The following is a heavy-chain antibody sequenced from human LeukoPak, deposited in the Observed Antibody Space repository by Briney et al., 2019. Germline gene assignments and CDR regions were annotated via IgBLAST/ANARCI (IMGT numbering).Heavy chain of an antibody. CDR2: INPSGGST. D-gene: IGHD2-15*01. CDR3: ARGYCSGGSCYYFDN. J-gene: IGHJ4*02. Sequence: ASVKVSCKASGYTFTSYYMHWVRQAPGQGLEWMGIINPSGGSTSYAQKFQGRVTMTRDTSTSTVYMELSSLRSEDTAVYYCARGYCSGGSCYYFDNWGQGTLVTVSS. CDR1: GYTFTSYY. V-gene: IGHV1-46*01.